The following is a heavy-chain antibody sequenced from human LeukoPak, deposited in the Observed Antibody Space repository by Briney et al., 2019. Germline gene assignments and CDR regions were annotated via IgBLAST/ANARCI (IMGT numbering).Heavy chain of an antibody. CDR3: AKHSSGWYYFDY. D-gene: IGHD6-19*01. V-gene: IGHV3-23*01. CDR2: ITGSGGST. CDR1: GFTFSSYA. J-gene: IGHJ4*02. Sequence: GGSLRLSCAASGFTFSSYAMSWVRQAPGKGLEWVSAITGSGGSTYYADSVKGRFTVSRDNSKNTLYLQMNSLRAEDTAVYYCAKHSSGWYYFDYWGQGTLVTVSS.